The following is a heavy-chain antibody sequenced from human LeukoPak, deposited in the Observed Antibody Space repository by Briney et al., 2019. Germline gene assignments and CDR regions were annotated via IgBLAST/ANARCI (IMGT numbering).Heavy chain of an antibody. CDR3: ARDSSGWYYFDY. D-gene: IGHD6-19*01. V-gene: IGHV3-30*12. CDR1: GFTFSSYG. J-gene: IGHJ4*02. Sequence: GGSLRLSCAASGFTFSSYGMHWVRQAPGKGLEWVAVISYDGSKKYYADSVKGRFTISRDNSKNTVYLQMNSLRAEDTAVYYCARDSSGWYYFDYWGQGTLVTVSS. CDR2: ISYDGSKK.